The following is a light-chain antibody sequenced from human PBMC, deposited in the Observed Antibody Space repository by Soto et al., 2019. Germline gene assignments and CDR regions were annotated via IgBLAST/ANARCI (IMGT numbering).Light chain of an antibody. J-gene: IGKJ4*01. CDR2: AAS. CDR3: QQINSYPPGVT. V-gene: IGKV1-9*01. CDR1: HGISSY. Sequence: DLQLTQSPSFLSASVGDRVTITCRASHGISSYLAWYQQKPRKAPKLLIYAASTLQSGVPSRFSGSRSGTEFTLTISSLQPEDFATYYCQQINSYPPGVTFGGGTKVEIK.